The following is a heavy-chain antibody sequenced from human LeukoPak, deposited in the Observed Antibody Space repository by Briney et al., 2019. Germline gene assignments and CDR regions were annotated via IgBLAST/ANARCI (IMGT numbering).Heavy chain of an antibody. CDR2: IIPILGIA. J-gene: IGHJ4*02. Sequence: GASVKVSCKASGGTFSGYTISWVRQAPGQGLEWMGRIIPILGIANYAQKFQGRVTITADKSTSTAYMELSSLRSEDTAVYYCARGDLRGYSYVGYWGQGTLVTVSS. D-gene: IGHD5-18*01. V-gene: IGHV1-69*02. CDR3: ARGDLRGYSYVGY. CDR1: GGTFSGYT.